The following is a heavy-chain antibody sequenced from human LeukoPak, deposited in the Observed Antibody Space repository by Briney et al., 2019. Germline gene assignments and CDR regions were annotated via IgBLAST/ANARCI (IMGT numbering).Heavy chain of an antibody. D-gene: IGHD5-24*01. J-gene: IGHJ4*02. CDR1: GYTFTGYY. Sequence: ASVKVSFKASGYTFTGYYMHWVRQAPGQGLEGMGWINPNSGGTNYAQKFQGRVTMTRDTSISTAYMELSRLRSDDTAVYYCARDGYNSGGTFDYWGQGTLVTVSS. CDR2: INPNSGGT. CDR3: ARDGYNSGGTFDY. V-gene: IGHV1-2*02.